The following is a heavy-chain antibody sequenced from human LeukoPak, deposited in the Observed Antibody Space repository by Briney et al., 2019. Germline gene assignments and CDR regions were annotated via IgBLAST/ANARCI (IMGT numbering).Heavy chain of an antibody. CDR2: IRGSDGST. Sequence: GGSLRLSCAASGFRFSGSALHWVRQAPGKGLEWVSGIRGSDGSTYYADSVKGRFTISSDTSKNTLYLQMNSLRAEDTAVYYCAKDPYGNSPGAFDIWGQGTMVSVSS. D-gene: IGHD4-23*01. CDR3: AKDPYGNSPGAFDI. J-gene: IGHJ3*02. CDR1: GFRFSGSA. V-gene: IGHV3-23*01.